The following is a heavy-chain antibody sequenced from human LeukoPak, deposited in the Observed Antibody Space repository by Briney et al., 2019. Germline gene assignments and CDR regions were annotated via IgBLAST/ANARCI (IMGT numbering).Heavy chain of an antibody. D-gene: IGHD1-26*01. Sequence: GGSLRLSCAASGFTFSSYAMSWVRQAPGEGLEWVSAISGSGGRTNYADSVKGRFTISRDNSKNTLYLQMNSLRAEDTAVYYCAKDRPPRGSGAFDIWGQGTMVTVSS. V-gene: IGHV3-23*01. CDR1: GFTFSSYA. J-gene: IGHJ3*02. CDR3: AKDRPPRGSGAFDI. CDR2: ISGSGGRT.